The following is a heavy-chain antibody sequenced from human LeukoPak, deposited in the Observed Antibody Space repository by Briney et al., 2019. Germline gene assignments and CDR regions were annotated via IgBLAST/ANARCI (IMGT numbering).Heavy chain of an antibody. V-gene: IGHV3-21*01. CDR2: ICASPGHI. D-gene: IGHD2/OR15-2a*01. J-gene: IGHJ4*02. Sequence: GGSLRLSCAASGVSFSAYGMNWVRQAPGKGLEGLSYICASPGHIYYADSVKGRFAISRDDAKNSLYLQMSSLRGEDTAVYYCARDYVSMAPDYGGQGTLVTVSS. CDR1: GVSFSAYG. CDR3: ARDYVSMAPDY.